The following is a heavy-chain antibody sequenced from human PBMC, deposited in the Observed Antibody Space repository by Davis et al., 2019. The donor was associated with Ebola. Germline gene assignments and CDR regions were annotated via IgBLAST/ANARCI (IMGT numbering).Heavy chain of an antibody. Sequence: PGGSLRLSCAASGFTFRTYDMHWVRQTTGKGLEWVSVIGTAGDTYYRGSVKGRFTISRENARNSLYLQMNSLRAEDTAVYYCARVRFGDTAVDYWGQGTLVTVSS. CDR1: GFTFRTYD. CDR2: IGTAGDT. D-gene: IGHD5-18*01. V-gene: IGHV3-13*01. CDR3: ARVRFGDTAVDY. J-gene: IGHJ4*02.